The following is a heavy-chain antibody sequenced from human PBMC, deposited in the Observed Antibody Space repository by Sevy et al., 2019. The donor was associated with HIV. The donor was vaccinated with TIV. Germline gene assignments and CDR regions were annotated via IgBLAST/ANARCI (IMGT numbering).Heavy chain of an antibody. D-gene: IGHD6-13*01. CDR2: IKGKIYDGTI. CDR3: TTASWSQEDYYNY. CDR1: GFTFSKAW. V-gene: IGHV3-15*01. Sequence: GGSLRLSCAASGFTFSKAWMSWVRQAPGKGLEWVGRIKGKIYDGTIDNAAPVKGRFSISRDDSKNTLYLQMNSLKTEDTAVYYCTTASWSQEDYYNYWGQGTLVTVSS. J-gene: IGHJ4*02.